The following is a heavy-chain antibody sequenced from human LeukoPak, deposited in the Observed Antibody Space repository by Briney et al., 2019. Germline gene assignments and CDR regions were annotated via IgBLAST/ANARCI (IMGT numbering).Heavy chain of an antibody. CDR3: AREVDYGDYVPGADY. CDR1: GFTFSSYS. CDR2: ISSSSSYI. D-gene: IGHD4-17*01. Sequence: GGSLRLSCAASGFTFSSYSMNWVRQAPGKGLEWVSSISSSSSYIYYADSVKGRFTISRDNAKNSLYLQMNSLGAEDTAVYYCAREVDYGDYVPGADYWGQGTLVTVSS. V-gene: IGHV3-21*01. J-gene: IGHJ4*02.